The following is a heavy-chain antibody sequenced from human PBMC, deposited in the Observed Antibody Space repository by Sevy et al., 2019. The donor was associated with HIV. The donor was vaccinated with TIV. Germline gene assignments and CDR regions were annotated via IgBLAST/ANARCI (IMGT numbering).Heavy chain of an antibody. D-gene: IGHD6-6*01. CDR3: ARSGRAPRPDSDSWWKD. Sequence: GGSLRLSCAASGFTFSSYWMTWVRQAPGKGLEWVANINQDGSEKYYVESVKGRFIISRDNAKKSLYLQMNSLRVEDTALYDSARSGRAPRPDSDSWWKDWGQGTLVTVSS. J-gene: IGHJ4*02. CDR2: INQDGSEK. CDR1: GFTFSSYW. V-gene: IGHV3-7*01.